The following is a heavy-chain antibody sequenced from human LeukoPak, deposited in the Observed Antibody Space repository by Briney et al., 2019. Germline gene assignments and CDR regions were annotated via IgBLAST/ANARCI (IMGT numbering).Heavy chain of an antibody. CDR1: GFTFSSYW. CDR3: ARERVCRSNSCYSTFDS. D-gene: IGHD2-2*02. Sequence: PGGSLAVSCAASGFTFSSYWMTWVRQAPGKGLEWVANIKQDGSDKHYVDSVKGRFTISRDNAKNSLFLQMDSLRDEDTAVYYCARERVCRSNSCYSTFDSWGQGTLLTVSS. J-gene: IGHJ4*02. V-gene: IGHV3-7*04. CDR2: IKQDGSDK.